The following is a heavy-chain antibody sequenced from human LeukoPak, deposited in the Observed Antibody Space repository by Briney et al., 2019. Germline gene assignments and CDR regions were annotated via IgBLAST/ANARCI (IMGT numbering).Heavy chain of an antibody. V-gene: IGHV3-48*01. D-gene: IGHD6-13*01. CDR3: ARRRSSYDYYFYMDV. CDR1: EFTFSSYS. CDR2: ISSSSTTK. J-gene: IGHJ6*03. Sequence: GGSLRLSCAASEFTFSSYSINWVRQAPGKGLEWVSYISSSSTTKYYADSVKGRFTISRDNAKNSLYLQMDNLSAEDAAVYYCARRRSSYDYYFYMDVWGKGTTVTVSS.